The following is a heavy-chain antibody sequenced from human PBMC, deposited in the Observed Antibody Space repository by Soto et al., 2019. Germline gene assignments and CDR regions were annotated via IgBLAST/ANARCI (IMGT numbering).Heavy chain of an antibody. V-gene: IGHV4-30-2*01. D-gene: IGHD2-2*02. J-gene: IGHJ5*02. Sequence: QLQLQESGSGLVKPSQTLSLTCAVSGGSISSGGYSWSWIRQPPGKGLEGIGYIYHSGSTYYNPSLKSRVTISVDRSKNQFSLKLSSVTAADTAVYYCARVRTDCSSTSCYKGSRWFDPWGQGTLVTVSS. CDR2: IYHSGST. CDR3: ARVRTDCSSTSCYKGSRWFDP. CDR1: GGSISSGGYS.